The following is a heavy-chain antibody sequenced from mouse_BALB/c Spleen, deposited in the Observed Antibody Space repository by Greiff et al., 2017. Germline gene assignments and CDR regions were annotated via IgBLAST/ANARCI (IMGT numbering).Heavy chain of an antibody. CDR3: ARHRDGNYPPYAMDY. CDR1: GFTFSSYG. CDR2: ISSGGSYT. Sequence: DVMLVESGGDLVKPGGSLKLSCAASGFTFSSYGMSWVRQTPDKRLEWVATISSGGSYTYYPDSVKGRFTISRDNAKNTLYLQMSSLKSEDTAMYYCARHRDGNYPPYAMDYWGQGTSVTVSS. J-gene: IGHJ4*01. D-gene: IGHD2-1*01. V-gene: IGHV5-6*02.